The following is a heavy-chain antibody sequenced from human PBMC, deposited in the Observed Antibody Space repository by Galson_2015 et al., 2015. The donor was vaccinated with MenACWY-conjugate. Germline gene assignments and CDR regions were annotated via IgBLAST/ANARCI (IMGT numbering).Heavy chain of an antibody. D-gene: IGHD6-13*01. V-gene: IGHV4-59*01. J-gene: IGHJ6*02. CDR2: IYYSGST. CDR3: ARQFEAAAGLYYYYGMDV. CDR1: GGSISSYY. Sequence: ATLSLACTVSGGSISSYYWSWIRQPPRKGLEWIGYIYYSGSTNYNPSLKSRVTISVDTSKNQFSLKLSSVTAADTAVYYCARQFEAAAGLYYYYGMDVWGQGTTVTVSS.